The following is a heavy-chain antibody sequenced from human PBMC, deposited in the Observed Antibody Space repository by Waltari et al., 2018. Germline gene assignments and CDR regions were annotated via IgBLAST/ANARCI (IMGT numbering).Heavy chain of an antibody. CDR1: GFSFSTFV. D-gene: IGHD3-16*01. Sequence: EQLLLESGGDLVQPGGSLSLSCAASGFSFSTFVMSWVRQAPGKGLEWVSSISGDAAVTYYADSVKGRFTISRDNSGSTLFLQMSSLRVEDTAVYYCVKDNLYRCFDPWGQGTLVTVSS. CDR3: VKDNLYRCFDP. V-gene: IGHV3-23*01. CDR2: ISGDAAVT. J-gene: IGHJ5*02.